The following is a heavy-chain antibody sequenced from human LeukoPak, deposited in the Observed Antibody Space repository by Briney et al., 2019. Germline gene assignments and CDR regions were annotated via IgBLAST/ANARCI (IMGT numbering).Heavy chain of an antibody. CDR1: GGSISSGSYY. D-gene: IGHD2-2*01. V-gene: IGHV4-61*02. CDR3: ARADIVVVPGAVLNAFDI. CDR2: IYTSGST. Sequence: PSQTLSLTCTVSGGSISSGSYYWSWIRQPAGKGLEWIGRIYTSGSTNYNPSLKSRVTISVDTSKNQFPLKLSSVTAADTAVYYCARADIVVVPGAVLNAFDIWGQGTMVTVSS. J-gene: IGHJ3*02.